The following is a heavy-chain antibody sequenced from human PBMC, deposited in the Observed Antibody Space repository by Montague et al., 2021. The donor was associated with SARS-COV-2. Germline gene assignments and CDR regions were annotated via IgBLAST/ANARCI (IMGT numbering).Heavy chain of an antibody. CDR1: GGSISSYY. CDR2: INTSGST. V-gene: IGHV4-4*07. Sequence: SETLSLTCTVSGGSISSYYWSWIRQPAGKGLEWIGLINTSGSTNYNPSLKSRVTMSLDKSKNQFSLKLRSVTAADTAVYYCARGSFGTGAVDLWGQGTMVTVSS. J-gene: IGHJ3*01. CDR3: ARGSFGTGAVDL. D-gene: IGHD1-1*01.